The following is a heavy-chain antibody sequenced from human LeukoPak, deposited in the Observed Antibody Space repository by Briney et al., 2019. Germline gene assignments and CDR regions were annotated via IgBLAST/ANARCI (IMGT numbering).Heavy chain of an antibody. J-gene: IGHJ4*02. Sequence: GGSLRLSCAASGFTFDDYAMHWVRQAPGKGLEWVSGISRNSGSIGYADSVKGRFTISRDNAKNSLYLQMNSLRAEDTALYYCAKDSGDGYNYDYFDYWGQGTLVTVPS. CDR3: AKDSGDGYNYDYFDY. D-gene: IGHD5-24*01. CDR1: GFTFDDYA. CDR2: ISRNSGSI. V-gene: IGHV3-9*01.